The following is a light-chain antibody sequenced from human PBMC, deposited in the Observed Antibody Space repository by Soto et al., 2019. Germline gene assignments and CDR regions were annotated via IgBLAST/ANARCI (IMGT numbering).Light chain of an antibody. CDR2: GAS. V-gene: IGKV3-20*01. CDR1: QSVSSSY. CDR3: QQYGSSPPYT. Sequence: EIVLTQPPGTLSLSPGERATLSCRASQSVSSSYLAWYQQKPGQAPRHLIYGASSRPTGIPDRFSGSGSGTDFTLTISRLEPEDFAVYYCQQYGSSPPYTFGQGTKLEIK. J-gene: IGKJ2*01.